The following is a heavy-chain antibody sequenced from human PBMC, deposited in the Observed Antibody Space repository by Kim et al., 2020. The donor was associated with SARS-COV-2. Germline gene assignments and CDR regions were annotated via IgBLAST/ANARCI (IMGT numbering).Heavy chain of an antibody. V-gene: IGHV1-8*01. Sequence: ASVKVSCKASGYTFTSYDINWVRQATGQGLEWMGWMNPNSGNTGYAQKFQGRVTMTRNTSISTAYMELSSLRSEDTAVYYCARVVAWFGELRLYNWFDPWGQGTLVTVSS. J-gene: IGHJ5*02. CDR1: GYTFTSYD. CDR3: ARVVAWFGELRLYNWFDP. CDR2: MNPNSGNT. D-gene: IGHD3-10*01.